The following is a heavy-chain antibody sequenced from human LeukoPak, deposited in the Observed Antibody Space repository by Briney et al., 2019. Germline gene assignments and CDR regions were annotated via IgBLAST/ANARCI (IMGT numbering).Heavy chain of an antibody. J-gene: IGHJ4*02. Sequence: SGTLSLTCGVSGGSITNTNYWTWVRQPPGKGLECIGEVNLQGSTNYNPSLMGRVAISVDKSENHISLQLTSVTAADTAVYYCAREGGPYRPLDYSGQGTLVTVSS. CDR3: AREGGPYRPLDY. CDR2: VNLQGST. V-gene: IGHV4-4*02. CDR1: GGSITNTNY.